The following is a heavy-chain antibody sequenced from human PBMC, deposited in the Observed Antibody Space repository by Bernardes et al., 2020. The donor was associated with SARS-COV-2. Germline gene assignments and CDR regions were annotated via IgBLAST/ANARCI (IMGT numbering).Heavy chain of an antibody. D-gene: IGHD5-18*01. CDR1: GFTFSSDA. CDR2: ISGSGGST. CDR3: AKDSSARHTAMAHEGFGY. J-gene: IGHJ4*02. Sequence: WGSLRLSCAASGFTFSSDAMSWGRKGPGKGLEWVSAISGSGGSTYYADSVKGRFTISRDNSKNTLYLQMNSLRAEDTAVYYCAKDSSARHTAMAHEGFGYCGQGTLVTVSS. V-gene: IGHV3-23*01.